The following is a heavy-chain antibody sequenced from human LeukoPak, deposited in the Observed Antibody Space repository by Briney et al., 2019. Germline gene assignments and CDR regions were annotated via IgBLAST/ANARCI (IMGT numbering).Heavy chain of an antibody. Sequence: KPSQTLSLTCTVSGGSISSGSYYWSWIRQPAGKGLEWIGRIYTSGSTNYNPSLKSRVTISVDTSKNQFSLKLSSVTAADTAVYYCARGRIKRSSREGGYYYYMDVWGKGTTVTVSS. CDR2: IYTSGST. D-gene: IGHD6-6*01. CDR3: ARGRIKRSSREGGYYYYMDV. V-gene: IGHV4-61*02. J-gene: IGHJ6*03. CDR1: GGSISSGSYY.